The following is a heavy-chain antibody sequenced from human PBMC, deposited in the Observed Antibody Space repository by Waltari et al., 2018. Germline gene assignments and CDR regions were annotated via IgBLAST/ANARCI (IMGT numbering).Heavy chain of an antibody. CDR2: IRYDGSNK. CDR3: AKPCLSGSPFFDYGMDV. Sequence: QVQLVESEGGVVQPGGSLRLSCAASGFTFSSYGMHWVRQAPGKGLEWVAFIRYDGSNKYYADSVKGRFTISRDNSKNTLYLQMNSLRAEDTAVYYCAKPCLSGSPFFDYGMDVWGQGTTVTVSS. D-gene: IGHD3-3*01. CDR1: GFTFSSYG. V-gene: IGHV3-30*02. J-gene: IGHJ6*02.